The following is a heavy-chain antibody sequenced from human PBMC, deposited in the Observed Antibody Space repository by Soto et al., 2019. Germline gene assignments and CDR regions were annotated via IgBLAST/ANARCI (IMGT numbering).Heavy chain of an antibody. J-gene: IGHJ6*02. V-gene: IGHV1-69*01. CDR1: GGTFSSYA. CDR3: ARGSGPSDYYYYGMDV. CDR2: IIPIFGTA. Sequence: QVQLVQSGAEVKKPGSLVKVSCKASGGTFSSYATSWVRQAPGQGIEWMGGIIPIFGTANYAQKFQGRVTITADESTSTAYMELSSLRSEDTAVYYCARGSGPSDYYYYGMDVWGQGTTVTVSS.